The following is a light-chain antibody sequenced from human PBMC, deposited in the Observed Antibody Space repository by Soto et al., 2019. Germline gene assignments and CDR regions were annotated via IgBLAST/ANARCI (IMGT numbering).Light chain of an antibody. CDR3: QTWGTGILV. J-gene: IGLJ3*02. CDR2: VNSDGSH. V-gene: IGLV4-69*01. Sequence: QLVLTQSPSASASLGASVKLTCTLSSGHSNYDIAWHQLHPERGPRYLMKVNSDGSHDKGDGIPDRFSGSSSGAERFLSISSLQSEDEADYYCQTWGTGILVFGGGTQLTVL. CDR1: SGHSNYD.